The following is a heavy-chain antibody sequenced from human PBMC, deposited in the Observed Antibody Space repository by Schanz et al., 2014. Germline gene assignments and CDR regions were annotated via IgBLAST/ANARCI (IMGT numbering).Heavy chain of an antibody. CDR2: ISAYTNNT. Sequence: QVQLVQSGAEVKEPGASVKVSCEASRYTFNTYGLNWVRQAPGQGLEWMGWISAYTNNTNYAQKVQGRVTMTTDTSTGTAYMDVSSLRSEDTAVYYCASSGAGYSSSWDFDYWGQGTLVTVSS. J-gene: IGHJ4*02. CDR3: ASSGAGYSSSWDFDY. D-gene: IGHD6-13*01. CDR1: RYTFNTYG. V-gene: IGHV1-18*01.